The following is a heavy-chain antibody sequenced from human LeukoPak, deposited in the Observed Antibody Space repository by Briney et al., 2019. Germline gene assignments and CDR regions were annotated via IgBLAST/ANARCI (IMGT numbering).Heavy chain of an antibody. J-gene: IGHJ6*03. V-gene: IGHV3-20*04. CDR3: ARGSIVYYYMDV. CDR1: GFTFDDYG. Sequence: GGSLRLSCAASGFTFDDYGMSWVRQAPGKGLEWVSGINWNGDSTGYADSVEGRFTISRDNAKNSLYLQMNSLRAEDTAVYYCARGSIVYYYMDVWGKGTTVTVSS. D-gene: IGHD3-16*02. CDR2: INWNGDST.